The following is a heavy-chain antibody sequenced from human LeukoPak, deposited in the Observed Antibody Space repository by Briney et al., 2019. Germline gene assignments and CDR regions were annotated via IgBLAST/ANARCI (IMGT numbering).Heavy chain of an antibody. CDR1: GGSISSSNW. D-gene: IGHD3-10*01. V-gene: IGHV4-4*02. J-gene: IGHJ4*02. CDR2: IYHSGST. Sequence: SETLSLTRAVSGGSISSSNWWSWVRPPPGKGLEWIGEIYHSGSTNYNPSLKSRVTISVDKSKNQFPLKLSSVTAADTAVYYCARVTPFITMVRGVTPDYFDYWGQGTLVTVSS. CDR3: ARVTPFITMVRGVTPDYFDY.